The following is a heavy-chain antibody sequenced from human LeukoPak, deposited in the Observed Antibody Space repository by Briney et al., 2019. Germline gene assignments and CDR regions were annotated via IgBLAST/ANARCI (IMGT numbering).Heavy chain of an antibody. Sequence: GASVKVSCKASGGTFSSYAISWVRQAPGQGLEWMGRIIPILGIANYAQKFQGRVTITADKSTSTAYMELSSLRSEDTAVYYCARGSSWHYYFDYWGQGTLVTVSS. V-gene: IGHV1-69*04. CDR3: ARGSSWHYYFDY. CDR1: GGTFSSYA. J-gene: IGHJ4*02. D-gene: IGHD6-13*01. CDR2: IIPILGIA.